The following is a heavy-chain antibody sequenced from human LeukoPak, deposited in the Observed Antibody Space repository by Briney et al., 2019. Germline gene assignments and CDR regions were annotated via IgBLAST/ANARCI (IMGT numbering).Heavy chain of an antibody. V-gene: IGHV3-23*01. CDR3: AKDRGSSSV. CDR2: ISGSGGSA. J-gene: IGHJ4*02. Sequence: GGSLRLSCAASGFTFSNYAMNWVRQAPGKGLEWVSSISGSGGSAYYADSVKGRFTISRDNSKNALYLQMNSLRAEDTAVYYCAKDRGSSSVWGQGTLVTVSS. D-gene: IGHD6-6*01. CDR1: GFTFSNYA.